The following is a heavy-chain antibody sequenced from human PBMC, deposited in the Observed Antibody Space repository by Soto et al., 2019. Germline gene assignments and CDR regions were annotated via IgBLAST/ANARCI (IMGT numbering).Heavy chain of an antibody. CDR1: GFTFSSYA. Sequence: QVQLVESGGGVVQPGRSLRLSCAASGFTFSSYAMHWVRQAPGKGLEWVAVISYDGSNKYYADSVKGRFTISRDNSKNTLYLQMNSLRAEDTAVYYCAAYGDYSDAFDIWGQGTMVTVSS. V-gene: IGHV3-30-3*01. CDR2: ISYDGSNK. CDR3: AAYGDYSDAFDI. D-gene: IGHD4-17*01. J-gene: IGHJ3*02.